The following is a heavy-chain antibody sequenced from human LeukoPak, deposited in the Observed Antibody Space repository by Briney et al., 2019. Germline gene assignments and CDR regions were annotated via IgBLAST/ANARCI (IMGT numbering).Heavy chain of an antibody. CDR3: AKRIQSAMATGY. CDR2: IRSKAYGGTT. V-gene: IGHV3-49*03. Sequence: PGGSLRLSCTASGFTFGDYAMSWFRQAPGKGLEWVGFIRSKAYGGTTEYAASVKGRFTISRDDSKSIAYLQMNSLRAEDTAVYYCAKRIQSAMATGYWGQGTLVTVSS. CDR1: GFTFGDYA. D-gene: IGHD5-18*01. J-gene: IGHJ4*02.